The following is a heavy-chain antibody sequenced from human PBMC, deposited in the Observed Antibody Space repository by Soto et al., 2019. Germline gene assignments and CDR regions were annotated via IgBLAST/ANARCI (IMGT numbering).Heavy chain of an antibody. V-gene: IGHV3-30-3*01. D-gene: IGHD6-6*01. CDR1: GFTFSSYA. Sequence: QVQLVESGGGVVQPGRSLRLSCAASGFTFSSYAMHWVRQAPGKGLEWVAVISYDGSNKYYADSVKGRFTISRDNSKNTLYLQMNSLRAEDTAVYYCARDQIAARALDYWGQGTLVTVSS. CDR3: ARDQIAARALDY. J-gene: IGHJ4*02. CDR2: ISYDGSNK.